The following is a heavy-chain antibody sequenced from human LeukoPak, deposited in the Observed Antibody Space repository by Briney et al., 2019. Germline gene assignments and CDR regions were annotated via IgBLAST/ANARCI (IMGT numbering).Heavy chain of an antibody. Sequence: ASVKVSCMASGYTFTSYGISWVRQAPGQGLEWMGWISAYNGNTNYAQKLQGRVTMTTDTSTSTAYMELRSLRSDDTAVYYCARDLIRFLEWSPNWFDPWGQGTLVTVSS. CDR2: ISAYNGNT. D-gene: IGHD3-3*01. V-gene: IGHV1-18*01. J-gene: IGHJ5*02. CDR1: GYTFTSYG. CDR3: ARDLIRFLEWSPNWFDP.